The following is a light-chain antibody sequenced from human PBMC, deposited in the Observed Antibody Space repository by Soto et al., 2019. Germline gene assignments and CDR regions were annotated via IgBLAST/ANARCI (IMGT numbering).Light chain of an antibody. CDR2: GVT. CDR3: CSYAGTGTDNYV. Sequence: QSVLAQPPSASGSPGQSVTISCTGSGSDIGAYNFVSWYQQHPGKAPKLMIFGVTERPSGVPDRFSGSKSGNTASLTISGLQAEDEADYYCCSYAGTGTDNYVFGSGTKLTVL. J-gene: IGLJ1*01. CDR1: GSDIGAYNF. V-gene: IGLV2-8*01.